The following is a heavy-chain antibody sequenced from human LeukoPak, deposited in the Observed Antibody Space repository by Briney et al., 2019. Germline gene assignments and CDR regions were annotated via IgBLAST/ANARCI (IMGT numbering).Heavy chain of an antibody. CDR3: AKVGSLYYYDSSGYYSD. V-gene: IGHV3-30*18. Sequence: GRSLRLSCAASGFTFSSYGMHWVRQAPGKGLEWVAVISYDGSNKYYADSVKGRFTISRDNSKSTLYLQMNSLRAEDTAVYYCAKVGSLYYYDSSGYYSDWGQGTLVTVSS. CDR2: ISYDGSNK. D-gene: IGHD3-22*01. CDR1: GFTFSSYG. J-gene: IGHJ4*02.